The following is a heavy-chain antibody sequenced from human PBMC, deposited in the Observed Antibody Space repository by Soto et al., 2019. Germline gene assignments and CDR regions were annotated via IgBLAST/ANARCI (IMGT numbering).Heavy chain of an antibody. Sequence: GGSLRLSCAASGFTFSSYAVSWVRQAPGRGLEWVSAISGSGGSTYYADSVKGRLTISRDNSKNTLYLQMNSLRAEDTAVYYCAKNPGHIAAAGRSGLDYWGQGTLVTVSS. V-gene: IGHV3-23*01. CDR1: GFTFSSYA. J-gene: IGHJ4*02. D-gene: IGHD6-13*01. CDR2: ISGSGGST. CDR3: AKNPGHIAAAGRSGLDY.